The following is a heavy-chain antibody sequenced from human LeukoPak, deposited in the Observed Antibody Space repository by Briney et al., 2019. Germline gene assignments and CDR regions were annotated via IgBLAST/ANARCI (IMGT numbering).Heavy chain of an antibody. CDR1: GFSFSSYG. D-gene: IGHD6-13*01. V-gene: IGHV3-30*02. Sequence: GGSLRLSCAASGFSFSSYGMHWVRQAPGKGLEWVAFIRYDGSNKYYADSVKGRFTISINNSKNTLYLQMNSLRAEDTAVYYCAKDQGTYSSSWRGFDYWGQGTLVTVSS. CDR2: IRYDGSNK. CDR3: AKDQGTYSSSWRGFDY. J-gene: IGHJ4*02.